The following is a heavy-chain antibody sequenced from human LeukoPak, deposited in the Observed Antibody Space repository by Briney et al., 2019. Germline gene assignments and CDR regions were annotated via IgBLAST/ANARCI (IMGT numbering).Heavy chain of an antibody. CDR3: ARGPYYYGSGSYHY. CDR1: GYTFTSYG. Sequence: GASVKVCCKASGYTFTSYGSSWVRQAPGQGLEWMGWISAYNGNTNYAQKLQGRVSMTTDTSTSTAYMELRSLRSDDTAVYYCARGPYYYGSGSYHYWGQGTLVTVSS. J-gene: IGHJ4*02. CDR2: ISAYNGNT. D-gene: IGHD3-10*01. V-gene: IGHV1-18*04.